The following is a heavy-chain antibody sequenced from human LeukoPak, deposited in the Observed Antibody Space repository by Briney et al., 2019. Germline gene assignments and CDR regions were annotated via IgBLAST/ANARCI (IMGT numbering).Heavy chain of an antibody. CDR3: ARVRDNLGYCSGGSCPHYFDY. Sequence: ASVKVSCKASGYAFTSYGISWVRQAPGQGLEWMGWISAYNGDTNYAQKLQGRVTMTTDTSTSTAYMELRSLRSDDTAVYYCARVRDNLGYCSGGSCPHYFDYWGRGTLVTVSS. CDR2: ISAYNGDT. V-gene: IGHV1-18*01. CDR1: GYAFTSYG. J-gene: IGHJ4*02. D-gene: IGHD2-15*01.